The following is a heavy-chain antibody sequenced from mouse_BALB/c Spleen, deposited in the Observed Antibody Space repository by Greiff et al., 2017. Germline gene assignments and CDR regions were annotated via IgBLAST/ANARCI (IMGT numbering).Heavy chain of an antibody. CDR3: ANLYDGYYGGY. Sequence: EGKRQESGPSLVKPSQTLSLPCSVTGDSITSGYWNWVRKFPGNKLEYMGYISYSGSTYYNPSLKSRISITRDTSKNQYYLQLNSVTTEDTATYYCANLYDGYYGGYWGQGTSVTVSS. D-gene: IGHD2-3*01. V-gene: IGHV3-8*02. CDR1: GDSITSGY. J-gene: IGHJ4*01. CDR2: ISYSGST.